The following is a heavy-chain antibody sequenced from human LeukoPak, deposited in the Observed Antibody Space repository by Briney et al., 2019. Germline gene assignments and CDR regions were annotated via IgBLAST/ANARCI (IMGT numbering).Heavy chain of an antibody. Sequence: ASVKVSCKASGYTFTSYYMHWVRQAPGQGLEWMGIINPSGGSTSYAQKFQGRVTMTRDMSTSTVYMELSSVTAADTAVYYCARGPDIVVVPAPNYFDYWGQGTLVTVSS. D-gene: IGHD2-2*01. CDR2: INPSGGST. J-gene: IGHJ4*02. CDR3: ARGPDIVVVPAPNYFDY. V-gene: IGHV1-46*01. CDR1: GYTFTSYY.